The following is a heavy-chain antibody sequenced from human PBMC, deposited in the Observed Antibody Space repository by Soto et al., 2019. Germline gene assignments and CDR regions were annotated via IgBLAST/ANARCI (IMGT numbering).Heavy chain of an antibody. CDR1: GYSFTSCA. CDR2: INTDSGTT. CDR3: VRDRAADWYLDL. Sequence: QVQVVQSGAEVKKPGASVRLSCKTSGYSFTSCALHWVRQAPGQGFEWMGWINTDSGTTKYSQKFQGRVTITRDAYASTAYMELRSLSSEDTTIYYCVRDRAADWYLDLWGRGTLVTVSS. D-gene: IGHD6-25*01. V-gene: IGHV1-3*04. J-gene: IGHJ2*01.